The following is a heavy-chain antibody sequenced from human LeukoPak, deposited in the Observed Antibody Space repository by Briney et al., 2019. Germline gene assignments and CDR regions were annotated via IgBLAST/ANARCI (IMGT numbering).Heavy chain of an antibody. CDR3: ARVPLYDASGHYYPH. J-gene: IGHJ1*01. D-gene: IGHD3-22*01. Sequence: GASVKVSCKTSGYTFTNYGMHWVRQAPRQSPEWMAWINAGNGNTKSSQKFQDRVTATRDTSASTAYMELNSLSSEDTAVYYCARVPLYDASGHYYPHWGQGTLVTVSS. V-gene: IGHV1-3*01. CDR1: GYTFTNYG. CDR2: INAGNGNT.